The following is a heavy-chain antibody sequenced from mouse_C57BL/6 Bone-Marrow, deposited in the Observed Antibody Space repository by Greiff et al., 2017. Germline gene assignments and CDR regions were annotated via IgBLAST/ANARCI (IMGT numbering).Heavy chain of an antibody. J-gene: IGHJ1*03. CDR2: INPNNGGT. Sequence: VQLKQSGPELVKPGASVKIPCKASGYTFTDYNMDWVKQSHGKSLEWIGDINPNNGGTIYNQKFKGKATLNVDKSASKAYMELRSLTSEDTAVYYCAMLYYYGSTYWGTGTTVTVSS. CDR3: AMLYYYGSTY. D-gene: IGHD1-1*01. V-gene: IGHV1-18*01. CDR1: GYTFTDYN.